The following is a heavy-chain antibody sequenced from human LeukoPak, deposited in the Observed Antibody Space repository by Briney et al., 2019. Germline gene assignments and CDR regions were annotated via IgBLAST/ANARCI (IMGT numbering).Heavy chain of an antibody. Sequence: SQTLSLTCAISGDSVSSNSAAWNWVRQSPSRGLEWLGRTYYRSRWYNEYALSVKSRISNNPDTSKNQFSLQLNSVTPEDTAVYYCARVTEKQYLPFDSWGQGTLVTVSS. CDR2: TYYRSRWYN. J-gene: IGHJ4*02. V-gene: IGHV6-1*01. CDR1: GDSVSSNSAA. CDR3: ARVTEKQYLPFDS. D-gene: IGHD6-19*01.